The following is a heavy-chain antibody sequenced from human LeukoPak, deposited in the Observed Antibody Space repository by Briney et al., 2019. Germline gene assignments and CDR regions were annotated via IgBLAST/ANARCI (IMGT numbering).Heavy chain of an antibody. CDR2: IRSKANSYAT. D-gene: IGHD2-2*01. CDR3: TLFLGYCSSTSCSNWFDP. J-gene: IGHJ5*02. Sequence: GGPLKLSCAASGFTFSDSTMHWVRQASGKGLEWVGRIRSKANSYATAYAASVKGRFTISRDDSKNTAYLQMNSLKTEDTAVYYCTLFLGYCSSTSCSNWFDPWGQGTLVTVSS. CDR1: GFTFSDST. V-gene: IGHV3-73*01.